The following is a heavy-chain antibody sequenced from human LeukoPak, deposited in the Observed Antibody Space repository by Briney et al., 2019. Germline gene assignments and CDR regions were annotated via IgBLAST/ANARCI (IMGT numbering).Heavy chain of an antibody. Sequence: ASVKVSCKASGYTFTSYYMHWVRQAPGQGLEWMGIINPSGGSTSYAQKFQGRVTMTRDTSTSTVYMELSGLRPEDTAVYYCARGTYYYDSSGMAIDYWGQGTLVTVSS. CDR2: INPSGGST. CDR1: GYTFTSYY. CDR3: ARGTYYYDSSGMAIDY. D-gene: IGHD3-22*01. J-gene: IGHJ4*02. V-gene: IGHV1-46*01.